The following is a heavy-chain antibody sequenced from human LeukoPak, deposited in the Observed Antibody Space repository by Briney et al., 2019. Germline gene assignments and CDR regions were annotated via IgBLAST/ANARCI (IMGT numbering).Heavy chain of an antibody. CDR3: AITYYYGSGLDY. CDR1: GFTFSSYG. Sequence: PGRSLRLSCAASGFTFSSYGMHWVRQAPGKGLEWVAVIWYDGSNKYYADSVKGRFTISRDNSKNTLYLQMNSLRAEDTAVYYCAITYYYGSGLDYWGQGTPVTVSS. D-gene: IGHD3-10*01. CDR2: IWYDGSNK. V-gene: IGHV3-33*01. J-gene: IGHJ4*02.